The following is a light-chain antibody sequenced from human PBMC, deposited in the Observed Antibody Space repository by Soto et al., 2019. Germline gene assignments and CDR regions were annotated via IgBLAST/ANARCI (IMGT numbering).Light chain of an antibody. CDR1: QNIRSW. V-gene: IGKV1-5*03. Sequence: DIQMTQSPSTLSASVGDRVTITCRASQNIRSWLAWYQQKPGKAPELLIYSASGSESGVPSRFSGSGSGTEFTLTISSLQPDDFATYYCQEYNGNSGLTFGGGTKVEIK. CDR3: QEYNGNSGLT. J-gene: IGKJ4*01. CDR2: SAS.